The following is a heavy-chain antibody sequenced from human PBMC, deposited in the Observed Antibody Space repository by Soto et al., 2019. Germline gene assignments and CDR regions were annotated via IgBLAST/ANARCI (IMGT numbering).Heavy chain of an antibody. D-gene: IGHD3-10*02. CDR1: GGSISSGDYY. CDR3: ARAVLSSYGMDV. Sequence: ASETLSLTCAVSGGSISSGDYYWSWIRQPPGKGLEWIGYIYYSGSTYYNPSLKSRVTISVDTSKNQFSLKLSSVTAADTAVYYCARAVLSSYGMDVWGQGTTVTV. CDR2: IYYSGST. J-gene: IGHJ6*02. V-gene: IGHV4-30-4*01.